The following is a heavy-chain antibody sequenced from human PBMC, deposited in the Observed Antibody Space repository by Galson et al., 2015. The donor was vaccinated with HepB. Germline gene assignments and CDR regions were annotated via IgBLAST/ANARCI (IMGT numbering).Heavy chain of an antibody. CDR3: ARGGGGRQFREQWLEPYYYGLDV. CDR1: GGSITSSNW. D-gene: IGHD6-19*01. V-gene: IGHV4-4*02. Sequence: ETLSLTCAVSGGSITSSNWWSWVRQPPGMGLEWIGEIFHTGSTNYNPSLKSRVTISVDKSNNQFSLKLSSVTAADTAVFYCARGGGGRQFREQWLEPYYYGLDVWGQGATVTVSS. J-gene: IGHJ6*02. CDR2: IFHTGST.